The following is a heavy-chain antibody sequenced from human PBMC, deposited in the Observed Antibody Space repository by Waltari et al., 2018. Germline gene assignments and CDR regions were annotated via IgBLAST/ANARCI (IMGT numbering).Heavy chain of an antibody. D-gene: IGHD6-19*01. CDR2: ISGDGAT. J-gene: IGHJ4*02. CDR3: ARLEAEQWLGDY. V-gene: IGHV3-74*01. Sequence: EVQLVESGGGLVQPGESLTLSCAASGFIFSNYVWHWVRQAPGKGLVWLSRISGDGATYYADSVEGRFTVSRDNARNTVFLQLNSLRGDDTAVYYCARLEAEQWLGDYWGQGTLVTVAS. CDR1: GFIFSNYV.